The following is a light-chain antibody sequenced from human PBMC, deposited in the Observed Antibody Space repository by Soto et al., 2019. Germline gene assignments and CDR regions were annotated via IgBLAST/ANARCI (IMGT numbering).Light chain of an antibody. CDR1: QSISSW. J-gene: IGKJ1*01. V-gene: IGKV1-5*01. CDR3: QQYNSYST. CDR2: DAS. Sequence: DIQMTQSPSTLSASVGDRVTITCRASQSISSWLAWYQQKPGKAPKLLIYDASSLESGLPSRFRGSGSGTEFTLTISSLQLDDFATYYYQQYNSYSTFGQGTKVEIK.